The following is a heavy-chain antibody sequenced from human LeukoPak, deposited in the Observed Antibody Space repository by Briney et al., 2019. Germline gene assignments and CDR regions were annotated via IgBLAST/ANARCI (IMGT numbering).Heavy chain of an antibody. V-gene: IGHV3-30*18. CDR2: ISYDGSNK. CDR1: GFTFSSYG. D-gene: IGHD3-3*01. CDR3: AKEYYDFWSGRHSMDV. J-gene: IGHJ6*02. Sequence: GSLRLSCAASGFTFSSYGMHWVRQAPGKGLEWVAVISYDGSNKYYADSVKGRFTISRDNSKNTLYLQMNSLRAEDTAVYYCAKEYYDFWSGRHSMDVWGQGTTVTVSS.